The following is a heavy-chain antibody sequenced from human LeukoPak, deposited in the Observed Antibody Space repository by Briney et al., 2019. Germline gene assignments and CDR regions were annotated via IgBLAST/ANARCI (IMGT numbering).Heavy chain of an antibody. CDR1: GGSINSFY. CDR3: ARTVSGYYFNA. J-gene: IGHJ5*02. D-gene: IGHD5-12*01. Sequence: SETLSLTYTVSGGSINSFYWSWIRQLPGKGLEWIGYVAYSGSTNYNPSLKSRVTISLDTSKNQFSLKLSSVTVADTAVYYCARTVSGYYFNAWGPGTLVTVSS. CDR2: VAYSGST. V-gene: IGHV4-59*01.